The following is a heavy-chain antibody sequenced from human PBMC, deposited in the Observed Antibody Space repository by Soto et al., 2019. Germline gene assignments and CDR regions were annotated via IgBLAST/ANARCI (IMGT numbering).Heavy chain of an antibody. Sequence: QVQLVQSGAEVKKPWASVKVSCKASGYTFSNDAITWVRQAPGQGLEWMGWVSAYNGNTNYAQKFKGRVTMTTDTSTSTAYMEIRSLRYDDTAVYFCARASRYYWNYMMYWGQGTLVTVSS. CDR3: ARASRYYWNYMMY. V-gene: IGHV1-18*01. CDR2: VSAYNGNT. CDR1: GYTFSNDA. D-gene: IGHD1-7*01. J-gene: IGHJ4*02.